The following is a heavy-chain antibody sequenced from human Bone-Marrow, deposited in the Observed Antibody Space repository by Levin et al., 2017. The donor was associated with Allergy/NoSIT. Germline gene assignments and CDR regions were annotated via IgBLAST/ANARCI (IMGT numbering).Heavy chain of an antibody. J-gene: IGHJ1*01. V-gene: IGHV1-69*13. CDR3: AATDSSGPPENEYFQH. D-gene: IGHD3-22*01. CDR2: IIPIFGTA. Sequence: SVKVFCKASGGTFSSYAISWVRQAPGQGLEWMGGIIPIFGTANYAQKFQGRVTITADESTSTAYMELSSLRSEDTAVYYCAATDSSGPPENEYFQHWGQGTLVTVSS. CDR1: GGTFSSYA.